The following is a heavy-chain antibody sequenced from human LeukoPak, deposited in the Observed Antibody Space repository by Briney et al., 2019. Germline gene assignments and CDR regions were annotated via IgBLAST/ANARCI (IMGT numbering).Heavy chain of an antibody. CDR1: GGSVSSGSYY. CDR2: IYYSGST. Sequence: SETLSLTCTVSGGSVSSGSYYWSWIRQPPGKGLEWIGYIYYSGSTNYNPSLKSRVTISVDTSKNQFSLKLSSVTAADTAVYYCARVRKYQPPNGTPRYYYYGMDVWGKGTTVTVSS. CDR3: ARVRKYQPPNGTPRYYYYGMDV. V-gene: IGHV4-61*01. D-gene: IGHD2-2*01. J-gene: IGHJ6*04.